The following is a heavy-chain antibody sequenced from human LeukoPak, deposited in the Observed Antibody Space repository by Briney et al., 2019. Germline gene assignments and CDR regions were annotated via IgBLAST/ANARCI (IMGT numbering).Heavy chain of an antibody. Sequence: SETLSLTCTDPSGSISSYYWSWIRHPPGKGLEWIGYIYNSGITHYNPSLKSRVTISVDTSKSQFSLELRSMTAADTAVYYCARSGTYSPAHYYFDYWGQGTPITVSS. V-gene: IGHV4-59*01. CDR2: IYNSGIT. CDR1: SGSISSYY. J-gene: IGHJ4*02. D-gene: IGHD1-26*01. CDR3: ARSGTYSPAHYYFDY.